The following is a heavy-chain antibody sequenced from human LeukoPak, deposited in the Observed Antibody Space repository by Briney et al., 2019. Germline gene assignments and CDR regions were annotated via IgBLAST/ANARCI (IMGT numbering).Heavy chain of an antibody. J-gene: IGHJ1*01. CDR3: ARGTFAEYFQH. CDR1: GFTFSSYA. Sequence: GSLRLSCAASGFTFSSYAMSWVRQAPGKGLEWIGEINHSGSTNYNPSLKSRVTISVDTSKNQFSLKLSSVTAADTAVYYCARGTFAEYFQHWGQGTLVTVSS. CDR2: INHSGST. V-gene: IGHV4-34*01. D-gene: IGHD3-16*01.